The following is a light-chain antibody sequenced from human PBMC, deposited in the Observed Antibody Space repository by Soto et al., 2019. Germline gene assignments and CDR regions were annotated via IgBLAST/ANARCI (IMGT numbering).Light chain of an antibody. J-gene: IGKJ1*01. CDR2: AAS. CDR1: QGIRND. Sequence: DIQMTQSPSSLSASVGDRVTITCRASQGIRNDLGWYQQKPGKAPKRLIYAASSLQSGVPSRFXXXGSGXXXXXXXXXLQPEDFXTYYCLQHNSYVWTFGQGTKVEIK. CDR3: LQHNSYVWT. V-gene: IGKV1-17*01.